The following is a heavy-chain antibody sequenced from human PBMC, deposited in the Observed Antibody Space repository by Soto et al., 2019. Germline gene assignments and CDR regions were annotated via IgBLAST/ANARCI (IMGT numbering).Heavy chain of an antibody. CDR2: ISADQNNI. V-gene: IGHV3-30-3*01. Sequence: QVQLVESGGGVVQPGRSLRLSCAASGFTFSPYAMHWVRQAPGKGLEWVAVISADQNNIYYADSVKGRFTISRDNSKNTLYLQMDGLRTEDTAVYYCARDVRKLRFFDYWGQGTPVTVSS. J-gene: IGHJ4*02. CDR3: ARDVRKLRFFDY. D-gene: IGHD3-3*01. CDR1: GFTFSPYA.